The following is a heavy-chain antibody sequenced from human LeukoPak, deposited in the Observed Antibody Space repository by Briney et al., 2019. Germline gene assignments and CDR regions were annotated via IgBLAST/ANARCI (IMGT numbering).Heavy chain of an antibody. D-gene: IGHD2-8*01. J-gene: IGHJ4*02. V-gene: IGHV5-51*01. CDR3: ARVWGFTNGHPVHY. CDR1: GYSFTSYW. Sequence: GQSLQRYCKGSGYSFTSYWIGWVRQMPGKGLEWMGIIWPDDSDTKYSPSFQGQVTISVDTSISTAYLQWSSLKASDSGFYYCARVWGFTNGHPVHYWGPRTQCTVSS. CDR2: IWPDDSDT.